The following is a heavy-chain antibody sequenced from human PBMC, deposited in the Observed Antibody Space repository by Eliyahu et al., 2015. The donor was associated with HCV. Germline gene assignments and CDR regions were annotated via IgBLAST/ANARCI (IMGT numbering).Heavy chain of an antibody. Sequence: EVQLVESGGGLVQPGGSLRLSCSASGFTFSXYAXHWVRQAPGKGLEYVSAISSNGGSTYYADSVKGRFTISRDNSKNTLYLQMSSLRAEDTAVYYCVKDPITMIVVVPTGDYGMDVWGQGTTVTVSS. CDR2: ISSNGGST. V-gene: IGHV3-64D*06. CDR3: VKDPITMIVVVPTGDYGMDV. J-gene: IGHJ6*02. CDR1: GFTFSXYA. D-gene: IGHD3-22*01.